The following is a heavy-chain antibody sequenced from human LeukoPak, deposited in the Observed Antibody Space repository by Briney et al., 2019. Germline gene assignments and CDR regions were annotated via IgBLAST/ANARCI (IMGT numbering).Heavy chain of an antibody. V-gene: IGHV3-30*02. J-gene: IGHJ6*03. CDR2: FRYDGSNK. Sequence: PGGAPRLSCSAAGFTFSKLCMHPVRPAPGQGLGWGAFFRYDGSNKYYADSVKGRFTISRDNSKNTLYLQMNSLRGEDTAVYYCAKDGDTMSGAYYYDMDVWGKGTTVTIS. CDR3: AKDGDTMSGAYYYDMDV. CDR1: GFTFSKLC. D-gene: IGHD5-18*01.